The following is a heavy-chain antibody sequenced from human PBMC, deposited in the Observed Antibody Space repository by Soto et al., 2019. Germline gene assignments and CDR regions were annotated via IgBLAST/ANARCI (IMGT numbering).Heavy chain of an antibody. CDR3: VRDFGSVLTNWFDP. CDR1: GYNFIDYY. D-gene: IGHD3-3*01. Sequence: ASVKVSCKASGYNFIDYYINWVRQAPGQGFEWMGWINPNSGGTYYAQKFEGRVTMTRDTSISTAYMELSRLRSDDTAIYYCVRDFGSVLTNWFDPWGQGTLVTVSS. CDR2: INPNSGGT. V-gene: IGHV1-2*02. J-gene: IGHJ5*02.